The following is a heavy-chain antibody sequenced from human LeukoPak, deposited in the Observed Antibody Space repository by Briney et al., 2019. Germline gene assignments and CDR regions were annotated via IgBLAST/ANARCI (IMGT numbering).Heavy chain of an antibody. V-gene: IGHV4-61*02. Sequence: SDTLSLTCTVSGGSISSGSYYWSWIRQPAGKGLEWIGRIYTSGSTNYNPSLKSRVTISVDTSKNQFSLKLSSVTAADTAVYYCARGTMADGFDIGGQGTLVTVSS. D-gene: IGHD3-10*01. J-gene: IGHJ3*02. CDR1: GGSISSGSYY. CDR2: IYTSGST. CDR3: ARGTMADGFDI.